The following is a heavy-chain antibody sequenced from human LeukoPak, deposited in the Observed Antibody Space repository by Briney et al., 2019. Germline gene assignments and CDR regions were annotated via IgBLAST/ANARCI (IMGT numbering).Heavy chain of an antibody. CDR2: IYYSGST. CDR3: ARELHAIGYCSGGSCYQYDAFDI. J-gene: IGHJ3*02. V-gene: IGHV4-59*01. D-gene: IGHD2-15*01. CDR1: GGSISRYY. Sequence: SETLSLTCTVSGGSISRYYWSWIRQPPGKGLEWIGYIYYSGSTNYNPSLKSRVTISVDTSKNQFSLKLTSVTAADTAVYYCARELHAIGYCSGGSCYQYDAFDIWGQGTMVTVSS.